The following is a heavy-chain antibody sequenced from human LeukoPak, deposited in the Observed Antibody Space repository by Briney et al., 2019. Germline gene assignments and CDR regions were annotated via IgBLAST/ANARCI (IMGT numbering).Heavy chain of an antibody. V-gene: IGHV1-46*02. Sequence: ASVKVSCKASGYTFNSYYMHWVRHAPGQGLEWMGIINPSGGSTSYAQTFQGRVTMTRDTSTSTVYMELSSLRAEDTAVYYCARGGVGATVWGQGTLVTVSS. CDR3: ARGGVGATV. J-gene: IGHJ4*02. CDR2: INPSGGST. D-gene: IGHD1-26*01. CDR1: GYTFNSYY.